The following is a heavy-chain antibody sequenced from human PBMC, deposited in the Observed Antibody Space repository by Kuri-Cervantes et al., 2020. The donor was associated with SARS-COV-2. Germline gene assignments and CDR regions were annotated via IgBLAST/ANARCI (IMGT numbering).Heavy chain of an antibody. Sequence: GGSLRLSCAASGFTFSSYAMHWVRQAPGKGLEWVAVISYDGSNKYYADSVKGRFTISRDKSKNTLYLQMNSLRVEDTALYYCARAYGDYVFREGLDSWGQGTLVTVSS. D-gene: IGHD4-17*01. V-gene: IGHV3-30-3*01. CDR3: ARAYGDYVFREGLDS. CDR2: ISYDGSNK. J-gene: IGHJ4*02. CDR1: GFTFSSYA.